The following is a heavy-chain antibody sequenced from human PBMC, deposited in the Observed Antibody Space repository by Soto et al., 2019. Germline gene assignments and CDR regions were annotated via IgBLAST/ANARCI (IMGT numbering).Heavy chain of an antibody. CDR3: ARASYSSSHNWFDP. J-gene: IGHJ5*02. CDR2: IYYSGST. D-gene: IGHD6-13*01. Sequence: KASETLSLTGTVSGGSISSYYWSWIRQPPGKGLEWIGYIYYSGSTNYNPSLKSRVTISVDTSKNQFSLKLSSVTAADTAVYYCARASYSSSHNWFDPWGQGTLVTVSS. V-gene: IGHV4-59*01. CDR1: GGSISSYY.